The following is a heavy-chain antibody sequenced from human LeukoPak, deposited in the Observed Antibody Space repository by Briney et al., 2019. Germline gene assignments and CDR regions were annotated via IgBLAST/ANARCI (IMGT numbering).Heavy chain of an antibody. V-gene: IGHV3-23*01. J-gene: IGHJ4*02. Sequence: GGSLRLSCAASGFTFSSYAMSWVRQAPGKRLEWVSAISGSGGSTYYADSVKGRFTISRDNSKNTLYLQMNSLRAEDTAVYYCAKSRYDSSGSYDYWGQGTLVTVSS. CDR2: ISGSGGST. CDR1: GFTFSSYA. D-gene: IGHD3-22*01. CDR3: AKSRYDSSGSYDY.